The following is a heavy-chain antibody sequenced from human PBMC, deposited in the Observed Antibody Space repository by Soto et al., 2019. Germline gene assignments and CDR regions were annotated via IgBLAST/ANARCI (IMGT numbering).Heavy chain of an antibody. D-gene: IGHD5-12*01. CDR1: GFTLSDYT. J-gene: IGHJ4*02. V-gene: IGHV3-30*04. CDR2: ISYDGSNK. Sequence: GGSLRLSCAASGFTLSDYTMNWVRQAPGKGLEWVSVISYDGSNKYYADSVKGRFTISRDNSKNTLYLQMNSLRAEDTAVYYCAKDLERWLRFETNYYFDYWGQGTLVTVSS. CDR3: AKDLERWLRFETNYYFDY.